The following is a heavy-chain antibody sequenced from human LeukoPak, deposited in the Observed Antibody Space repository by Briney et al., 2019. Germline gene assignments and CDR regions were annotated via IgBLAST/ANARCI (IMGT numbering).Heavy chain of an antibody. J-gene: IGHJ4*02. CDR2: IYYSGST. V-gene: IGHV4-39*01. CDR1: GGSISGSSYY. Sequence: SETLSLTCTVSGGSISGSSYYWGWIRQPPGKGLEWIVSIYYSGSTYYEPSLQSRVTISVDTSKYQFSLKLTSVTATDTAVYSCVGHYGPWGQGTLVTFSS. CDR3: VGHYGP. D-gene: IGHD3-10*01.